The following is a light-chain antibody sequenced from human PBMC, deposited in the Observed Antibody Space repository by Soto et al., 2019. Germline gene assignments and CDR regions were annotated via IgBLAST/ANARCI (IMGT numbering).Light chain of an antibody. V-gene: IGLV1-47*02. CDR3: ATWDDSLRGRV. CDR2: SNN. J-gene: IGLJ3*02. Sequence: QSVLTQPPSASGTPGQRVTISCSGSSSNIGTNYVYWYQQVPGTAPKLLIYSNNQRPSGVPDRFSGSKSGTSASLAIRGLRSEDEADYYCATWDDSLRGRVFGGGTKLTV. CDR1: SSNIGTNY.